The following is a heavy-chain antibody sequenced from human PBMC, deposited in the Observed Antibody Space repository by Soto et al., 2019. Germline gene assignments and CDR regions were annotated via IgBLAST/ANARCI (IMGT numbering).Heavy chain of an antibody. V-gene: IGHV1-46*02. J-gene: IGHJ4*02. CDR2: IHPSGGGT. Sequence: CKPSGYTFNTYYLHWLRQAPGQALEWMGVIHPSGGGTTYAQKFLGRVTVTRDTSTTTVFMELSSLRSDDTAVYYCARGGHIAVVTASFDYWGQGTPVTVS. CDR3: ARGGHIAVVTASFDY. CDR1: GYTFNTYY. D-gene: IGHD2-21*02.